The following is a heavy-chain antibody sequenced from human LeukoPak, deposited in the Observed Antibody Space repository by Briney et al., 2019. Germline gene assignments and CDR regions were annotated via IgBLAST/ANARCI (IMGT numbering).Heavy chain of an antibody. D-gene: IGHD4-17*01. CDR1: GYTFTSYG. Sequence: ASVTVSCKASGYTFTSYGISWGRQAPGQGLEWMGWISAYNGNTNYAQKLQGRVTMTTDTSTSTAYMELRSLRSDDTAVYYCVRDLTTVTGDWFDPWGQGTLVTVSS. J-gene: IGHJ5*02. CDR3: VRDLTTVTGDWFDP. V-gene: IGHV1-18*01. CDR2: ISAYNGNT.